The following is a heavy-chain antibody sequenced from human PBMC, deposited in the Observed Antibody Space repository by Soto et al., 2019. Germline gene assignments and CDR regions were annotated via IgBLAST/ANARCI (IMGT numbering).Heavy chain of an antibody. D-gene: IGHD6-19*01. CDR1: GGSISSYY. J-gene: IGHJ6*03. CDR3: ARCRGSGWYYYYYMDV. Sequence: SETLSLTCTVSGGSISSYYWSWIRQPPGKGLEWIGYIYYSGSTNYNPSLKSRVTISVDTSKNQFSLKLSSVTAADTAVYYCARCRGSGWYYYYYMDVWGKGTTVTVSS. CDR2: IYYSGST. V-gene: IGHV4-59*01.